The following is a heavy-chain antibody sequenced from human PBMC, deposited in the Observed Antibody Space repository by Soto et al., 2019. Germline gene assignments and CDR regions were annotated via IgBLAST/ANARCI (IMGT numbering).Heavy chain of an antibody. V-gene: IGHV1-69*01. CDR3: STVSPSMRGGGSCYRMDSYFDS. CDR1: GVTFSTSG. D-gene: IGHD2-15*01. Sequence: QVQLVQSGAEVKKPGSSLKVSCKTSGVTFSTSGISWVRQGPGQGLEWMGGIIPLFGTPKYARKFQGRVSITADVSATTTYMELSGLRSDDTAVYYCSTVSPSMRGGGSCYRMDSYFDSWGQGSLVVISS. J-gene: IGHJ4*03. CDR2: IIPLFGTP.